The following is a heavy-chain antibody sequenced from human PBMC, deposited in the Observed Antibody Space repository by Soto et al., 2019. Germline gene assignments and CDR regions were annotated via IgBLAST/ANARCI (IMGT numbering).Heavy chain of an antibody. CDR1: GFTFTSSA. CDR2: IVVGSGNT. Sequence: VKVSCKASGFTFTSSAVQWVRQARGQRLEWIGWIVVGSGNTNYAQKFQERVTITRDMSTSTAYMELSSLRSEDTAVYYCAAPRSNNWGSYYGMDVWGQGTTVTVSS. CDR3: AAPRSNNWGSYYGMDV. J-gene: IGHJ6*02. D-gene: IGHD7-27*01. V-gene: IGHV1-58*01.